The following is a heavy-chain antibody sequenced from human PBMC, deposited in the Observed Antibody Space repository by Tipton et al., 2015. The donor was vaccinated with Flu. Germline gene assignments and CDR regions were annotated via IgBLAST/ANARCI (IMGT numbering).Heavy chain of an antibody. D-gene: IGHD6-19*01. J-gene: IGHJ4*02. Sequence: SLRLSCAASGFTFNNNGMHWVRQTPGKGLEWVADIPYDGSNKHYADTVKGRCTISRDNSKNTLDLQMNSLRAEDTAVYYCARFHSSGWFPPADYWGQGTLVTVSS. CDR1: GFTFNNNG. CDR3: ARFHSSGWFPPADY. V-gene: IGHV3-30*03. CDR2: IPYDGSNK.